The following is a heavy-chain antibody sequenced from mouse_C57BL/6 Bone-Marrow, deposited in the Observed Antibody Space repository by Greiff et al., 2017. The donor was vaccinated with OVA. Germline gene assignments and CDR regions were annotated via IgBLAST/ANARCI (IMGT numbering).Heavy chain of an antibody. V-gene: IGHV14-3*01. CDR2: IDPANGNT. J-gene: IGHJ2*01. Sequence: DVKLQESVAELVRPGASVKLSCTASGFNIKNTYMHWVKQRPEQGLEWIGRIDPANGNTKYAPKFQGKATITADTSSNTAYLQLSSLTSEDTAIYYCASAYYYGSKDFDYWGQGTTLTVSS. CDR1: GFNIKNTY. D-gene: IGHD1-1*01. CDR3: ASAYYYGSKDFDY.